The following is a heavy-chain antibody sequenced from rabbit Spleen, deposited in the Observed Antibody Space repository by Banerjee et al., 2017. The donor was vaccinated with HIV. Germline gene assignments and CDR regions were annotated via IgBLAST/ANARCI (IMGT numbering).Heavy chain of an antibody. CDR3: VREVAGKFGL. CDR1: GFDFSSFG. J-gene: IGHJ4*01. D-gene: IGHD4-1*01. CDR2: IDPVFGST. V-gene: IGHV1S7*01. Sequence: QSLEESGGGLVQPGGSLKLSCKASGFDFSSFGVSWVRQAPGKGLEWVGYIDPVFGSTYYASWVNGRFTISSHNAQNTLYLQLNSLTAADTATYFCVREVAGKFGLWGQGTLVTVS.